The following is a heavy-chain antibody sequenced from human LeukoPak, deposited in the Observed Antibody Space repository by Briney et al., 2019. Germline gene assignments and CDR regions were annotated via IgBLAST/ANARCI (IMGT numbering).Heavy chain of an antibody. V-gene: IGHV1-69*13. CDR3: ARGAGSTSPLYYYGMDV. CDR1: GGTFSSYA. J-gene: IGHJ6*02. D-gene: IGHD2-2*01. Sequence: LVKVSCKASGGTFSSYAISWVRQAPGQGLEWMGGIIPIFGTANYAQKFQGRVTITADESTSTAYMELSSLRSEDTAVYYCARGAGSTSPLYYYGMDVWGQGTTVTVSS. CDR2: IIPIFGTA.